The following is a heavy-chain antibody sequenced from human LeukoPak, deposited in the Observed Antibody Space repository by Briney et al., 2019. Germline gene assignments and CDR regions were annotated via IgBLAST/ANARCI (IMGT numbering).Heavy chain of an antibody. CDR1: GFTFSSYG. J-gene: IGHJ4*02. Sequence: GSLRLSCAASGFTFSSYGMHWVRQAPGKGLEWVAVIWYDGSNKYYADSVKGRFTISRDNSKNTLYLQMNSLRAEDTAVYYCARDGRDYYDSSGYYLFDYWGQGTLVTVSS. CDR3: ARDGRDYYDSSGYYLFDY. V-gene: IGHV3-33*01. D-gene: IGHD3-22*01. CDR2: IWYDGSNK.